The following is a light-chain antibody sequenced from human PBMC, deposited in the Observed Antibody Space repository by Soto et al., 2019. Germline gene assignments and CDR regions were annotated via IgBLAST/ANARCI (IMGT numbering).Light chain of an antibody. CDR1: SSNIGSTA. Sequence: QSVLTQPPSASGTPGQRVSICCSGGSSNIGSTAVDWYQQVPGMAPKLLIYSNDQRPSGVPDRFSGSKSGTSGSLVISGLQSEDEADYFCATWDYDLNGVVFGGGTQLTVL. CDR2: SND. J-gene: IGLJ7*01. V-gene: IGLV1-44*01. CDR3: ATWDYDLNGVV.